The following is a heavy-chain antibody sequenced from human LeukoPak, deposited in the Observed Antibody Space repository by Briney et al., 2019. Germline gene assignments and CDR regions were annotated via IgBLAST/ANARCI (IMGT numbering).Heavy chain of an antibody. D-gene: IGHD4-17*01. Sequence: GGSLRLSCAASGFTFSDYYMTWIRQAPGKGLEWVSYITSGSTYTNYADSVKGRFTISRDNAKNSLYLQMNRLRAEDTAVYYCARVSENGASYYFDYWGQGTLVTVSS. J-gene: IGHJ4*02. V-gene: IGHV3-11*05. CDR1: GFTFSDYY. CDR3: ARVSENGASYYFDY. CDR2: ITSGSTYT.